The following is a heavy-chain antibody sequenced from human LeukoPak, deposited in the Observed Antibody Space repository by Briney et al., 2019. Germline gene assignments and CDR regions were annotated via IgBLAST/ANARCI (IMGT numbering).Heavy chain of an antibody. D-gene: IGHD6-19*01. J-gene: IGHJ4*02. Sequence: GGSLRLSCEASGFTFSSYAMSWVRQAPGKGLEWVSTISGSGGSTYYADSVKGRFTISRDNSKNTLYLQMNSLRAEDTAVYYCAKDLLVSSGWYYFDYWGQGTLVTVSS. CDR1: GFTFSSYA. CDR3: AKDLLVSSGWYYFDY. CDR2: ISGSGGST. V-gene: IGHV3-23*01.